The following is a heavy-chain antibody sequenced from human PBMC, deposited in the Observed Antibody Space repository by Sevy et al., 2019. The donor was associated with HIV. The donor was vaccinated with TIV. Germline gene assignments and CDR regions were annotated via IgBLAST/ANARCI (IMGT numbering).Heavy chain of an antibody. J-gene: IGHJ3*02. Sequence: GGSLRLYCAASGFTFSRYWMHWVRQAPGKGLVWVSRINNDGSGTIYADSVKGRFTISRDNAKNTLYLQMHSLRAEDTAVYYCARGGIEHAHAFDIWGQGTLVTVSS. V-gene: IGHV3-74*01. CDR2: INNDGSGT. CDR1: GFTFSRYW. CDR3: ARGGIEHAHAFDI. D-gene: IGHD2-15*01.